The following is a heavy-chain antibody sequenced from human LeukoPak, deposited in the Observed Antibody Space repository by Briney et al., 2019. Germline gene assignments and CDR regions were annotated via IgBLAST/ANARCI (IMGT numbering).Heavy chain of an antibody. V-gene: IGHV3-11*04. CDR1: GFTFSDYY. CDR2: ISSSGSTI. J-gene: IGHJ4*02. D-gene: IGHD2-2*01. Sequence: SGGSLRLSCAASGFTFSDYYMSWIRLAPGKGLEWVSYISSSGSTIYYADSVKGRFTISRDNAKNSLYLQMNSLRAEDTAVYYCARDSRPRRYFDYWGQGTLVTVSS. CDR3: ARDSRPRRYFDY.